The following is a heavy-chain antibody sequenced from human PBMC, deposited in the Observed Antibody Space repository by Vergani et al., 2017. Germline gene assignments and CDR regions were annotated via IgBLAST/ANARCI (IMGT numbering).Heavy chain of an antibody. D-gene: IGHD6-13*01. V-gene: IGHV4-34*01. CDR3: ARGFAGYSSLGP. J-gene: IGHJ5*02. CDR2: INHSGST. Sequence: QVQLQQWGAGLLKPSETLSLTCAVYGGSFSGYYWSWIRQPPGKGLEWIGEINHSGSTNYNPSLKSRVTISVDTSKNQFSLELSSVTAADTAVYYCARGFAGYSSLGPWGQGTLVTVSS. CDR1: GGSFSGYY.